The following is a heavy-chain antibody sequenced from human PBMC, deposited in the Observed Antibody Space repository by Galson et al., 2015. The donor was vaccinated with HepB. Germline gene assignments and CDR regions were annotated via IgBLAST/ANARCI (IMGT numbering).Heavy chain of an antibody. D-gene: IGHD4-17*01. V-gene: IGHV3-30-3*01. CDR3: ARGTTVTLDY. CDR1: GFTFSSYA. Sequence: SLRLSCAASGFTFSSYAMHWVRQAPGKGLEWVALILFDGSNKYYADTVKGRFTISRDNSKNTLYLQMNSLRTEDTGVYSCARGTTVTLDYWGQGTLVTVSS. J-gene: IGHJ4*02. CDR2: ILFDGSNK.